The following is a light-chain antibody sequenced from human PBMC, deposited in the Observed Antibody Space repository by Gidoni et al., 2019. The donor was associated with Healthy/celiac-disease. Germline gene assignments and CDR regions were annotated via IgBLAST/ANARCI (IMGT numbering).Light chain of an antibody. J-gene: IGLJ1*01. V-gene: IGLV3-19*01. CDR1: SLRSYY. CDR2: GKN. Sequence: SSELTQDPAVSVALGKTVRITCQGDSLRSYYASWYQQKPGQAPVLVIYGKNNRPSGIPDRFSGSSSGNTASLTITGAQAEDEADYYCNSRDSSGNHLEVFGTGTKVTVL. CDR3: NSRDSSGNHLEV.